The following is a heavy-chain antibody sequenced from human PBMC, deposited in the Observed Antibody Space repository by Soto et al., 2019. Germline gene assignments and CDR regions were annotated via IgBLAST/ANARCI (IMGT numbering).Heavy chain of an antibody. Sequence: QVQLVESGGGVVQPGRSLRLSCAASGFTFSSYAMHWVRQAPGKGLEWVAVISYDGSNKYYADSVKGRFTISRDNSKNALYLQMNSLRAEDTAVYYCAGGGGDYGDYPDYWGQGTLVTVSS. CDR1: GFTFSSYA. V-gene: IGHV3-30-3*01. D-gene: IGHD4-17*01. J-gene: IGHJ4*02. CDR3: AGGGGDYGDYPDY. CDR2: ISYDGSNK.